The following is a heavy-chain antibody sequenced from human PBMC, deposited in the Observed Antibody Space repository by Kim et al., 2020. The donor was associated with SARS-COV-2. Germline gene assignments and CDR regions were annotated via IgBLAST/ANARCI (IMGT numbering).Heavy chain of an antibody. CDR1: GGSFSGYY. Sequence: SETLSLTCAVYGGSFSGYYWSWIRQPPGKGLEWIGEINHSGSTNYNPSLKSRVTISVDTSKNQFSLKLSSVTAADTAVYYCARGIMGGYGLTGGNWFDP. CDR3: ARGIMGGYGLTGGNWFDP. CDR2: INHSGST. D-gene: IGHD5-12*01. J-gene: IGHJ5*02. V-gene: IGHV4-34*01.